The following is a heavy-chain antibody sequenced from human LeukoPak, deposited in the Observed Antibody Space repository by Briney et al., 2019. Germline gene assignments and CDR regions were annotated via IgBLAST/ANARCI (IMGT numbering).Heavy chain of an antibody. Sequence: ASETLSLTRTVSGGAVSSEYWGWIRQPPGKGLEWIGYVHYSGSTSYNPSLKSRVTISIGTSKTQFSLKVSSVTATDTAVYYCARASGFSIDNWGQGTLVTVSS. J-gene: IGHJ4*02. CDR1: GGAVSSEY. CDR2: VHYSGST. CDR3: ARASGFSIDN. V-gene: IGHV4-59*02. D-gene: IGHD1-26*01.